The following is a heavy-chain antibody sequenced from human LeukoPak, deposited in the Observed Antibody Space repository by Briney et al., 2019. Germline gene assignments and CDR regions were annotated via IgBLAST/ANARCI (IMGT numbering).Heavy chain of an antibody. CDR1: GYSFTSYW. CDR3: ARIPNGSQFSMTTVVTGDYYFDY. D-gene: IGHD4-23*01. J-gene: IGHJ4*02. V-gene: IGHV5-51*01. Sequence: GESLKISCKGSGYSFTSYWIGWVRQMPGKGLEWMGIIYPGDSDTRYSPSFQGQVTISADKSISTAYLQWSSLKASDTAMYYCARIPNGSQFSMTTVVTGDYYFDYWGQGTLVTVSS. CDR2: IYPGDSDT.